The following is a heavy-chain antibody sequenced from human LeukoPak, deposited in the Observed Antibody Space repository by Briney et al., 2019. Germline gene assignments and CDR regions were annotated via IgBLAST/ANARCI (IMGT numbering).Heavy chain of an antibody. Sequence: TGGSLRLSCAASGFTFSDYIMRWIRQAPGKGLEWVSSISRSGSTKYYADSVKGRFTISRDNAKNSLFLQMNSLRAEDTAVYYCARVLRYCSGGNCYSGGLGYMDVWGKGTTVTISS. CDR2: ISRSGSTK. CDR1: GFTFSDYI. V-gene: IGHV3-11*01. J-gene: IGHJ6*03. CDR3: ARVLRYCSGGNCYSGGLGYMDV. D-gene: IGHD2-15*01.